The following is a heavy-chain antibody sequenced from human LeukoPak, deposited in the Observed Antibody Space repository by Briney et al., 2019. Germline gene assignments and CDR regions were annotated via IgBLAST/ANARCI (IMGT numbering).Heavy chain of an antibody. V-gene: IGHV4-39*07. CDR1: GGSVSSSSYY. D-gene: IGHD6-19*01. J-gene: IGHJ5*02. CDR2: IYYSGST. Sequence: PSETLSLTCTVSGGSVSSSSYYWGWIRQPPGKGLEWIGSIYYSGSTYYNPSLKSRVTISVDTSKNQFSLKLSSVTAADTAAYYCARHVRGSVASPGFDPWGQGALVTVSS. CDR3: ARHVRGSVASPGFDP.